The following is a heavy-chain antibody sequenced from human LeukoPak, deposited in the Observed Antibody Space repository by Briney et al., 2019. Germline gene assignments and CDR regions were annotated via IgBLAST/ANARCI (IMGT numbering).Heavy chain of an antibody. Sequence: GGSLRLSCAASGFTFSTYWMTWVRQAPGKGLEWVANMKQDGSEKNYVDSVKGRFTISRDNAKNSLYLQMNSLRAEDTALYYCARVLRPGIAAAGTGYFQHWGQGTLVTVSS. D-gene: IGHD6-13*01. CDR1: GFTFSTYW. CDR2: MKQDGSEK. CDR3: ARVLRPGIAAAGTGYFQH. J-gene: IGHJ1*01. V-gene: IGHV3-7*03.